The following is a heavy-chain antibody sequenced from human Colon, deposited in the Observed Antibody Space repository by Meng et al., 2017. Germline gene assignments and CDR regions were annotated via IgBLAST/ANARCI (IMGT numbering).Heavy chain of an antibody. CDR1: GYIYTNYD. J-gene: IGHJ5*02. CDR3: ARAIAAAGSNWFDL. D-gene: IGHD6-13*01. V-gene: IGHV1-8*01. Sequence: QVQVVRAGPEVNKPGASVKVSCKSSGYIYTNYDTNWVRQATGQGLEWMGWRDPNSDNTGYAQKFQGRVTMTRNASISTAYMELSSLRSDDTAVYYCARAIAAAGSNWFDLWGQGTLVTGSS. CDR2: RDPNSDNT.